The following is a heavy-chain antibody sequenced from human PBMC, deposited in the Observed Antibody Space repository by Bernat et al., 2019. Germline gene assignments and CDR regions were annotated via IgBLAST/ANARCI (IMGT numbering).Heavy chain of an antibody. V-gene: IGHV1-18*01. Sequence: QVQLVQSGAEVKKPGASVEVSCKASGYTFTSYGISWVRQAPGQGLEWMGWISAYTGNTNYAQKLQGRVTMTTDTSTSTAYMELRSLRSDDTAVYYCARATSGDTAMVEADYWGQGTLVTVSS. CDR1: GYTFTSYG. CDR2: ISAYTGNT. CDR3: ARATSGDTAMVEADY. D-gene: IGHD5-18*01. J-gene: IGHJ4*02.